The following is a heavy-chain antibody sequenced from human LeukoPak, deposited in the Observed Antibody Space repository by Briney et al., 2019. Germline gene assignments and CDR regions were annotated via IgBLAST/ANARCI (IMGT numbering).Heavy chain of an antibody. CDR3: AREKAVYDSSGYYTPFDY. V-gene: IGHV1-2*02. CDR2: INPNSGGT. D-gene: IGHD3-22*01. J-gene: IGHJ4*02. CDR1: GYTFTGYY. Sequence: EASVKVSCKASGYTFTGYYMHWVRQAPGQGLEWMGWINPNSGGTNYAQKFQGRVTMTRDTSISTAYMELSRLRSDDTAVYYCAREKAVYDSSGYYTPFDYWGQGTLVTVSS.